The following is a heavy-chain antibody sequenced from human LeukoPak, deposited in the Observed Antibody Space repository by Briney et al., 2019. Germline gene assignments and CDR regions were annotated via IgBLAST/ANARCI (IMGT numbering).Heavy chain of an antibody. V-gene: IGHV3-20*04. J-gene: IGHJ3*02. D-gene: IGHD5-24*01. CDR2: INWNGGNT. CDR3: ASGVLRWLQLNGAFDI. Sequence: PGGSLRLSCAASGFTFDDYGMRWVRQAPGKGLEWVSGINWNGGNTGYTDSVKGRFTISRDNAKNSLYLQMNSLRAEDTAVYYCASGVLRWLQLNGAFDIWGQGTMVTVSS. CDR1: GFTFDDYG.